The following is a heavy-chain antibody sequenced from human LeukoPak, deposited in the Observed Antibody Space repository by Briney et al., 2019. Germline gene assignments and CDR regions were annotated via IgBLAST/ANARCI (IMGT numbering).Heavy chain of an antibody. J-gene: IGHJ4*02. CDR2: ISSNEDYT. CDR3: VKARGSNYFDY. CDR1: GFTFSNYA. Sequence: GGPLRLFCSASGFTFSNYAMHWVRHAPGKGLEFFSAISSNEDYTSYADSVKGRFIISRDDSKNTLYLQMSSLRAEDTALYYCVKARGSNYFDYWGQGTLVTVAS. D-gene: IGHD5-12*01. V-gene: IGHV3-64D*06.